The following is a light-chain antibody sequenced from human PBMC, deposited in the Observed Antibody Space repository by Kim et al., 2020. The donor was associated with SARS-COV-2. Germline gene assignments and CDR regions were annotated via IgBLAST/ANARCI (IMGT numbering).Light chain of an antibody. V-gene: IGKV1-5*01. CDR2: DAS. CDR3: QHYNSYSNT. CDR1: QTISRR. Sequence: SAAVGDRVTIACRASQTISRRLAWYQQKPGKAPKRLIYDASSLEIGVPSRFSGSGSGTEFTLTISSLQPDDFATYYCQHYNSYSNTFGQGTKLEI. J-gene: IGKJ2*01.